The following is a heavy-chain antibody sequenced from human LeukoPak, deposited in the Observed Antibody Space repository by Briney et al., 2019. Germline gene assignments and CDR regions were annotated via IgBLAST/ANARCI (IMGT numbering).Heavy chain of an antibody. CDR1: GGSFSGYY. V-gene: IGHV4-34*01. J-gene: IGHJ4*02. CDR2: INHSGST. Sequence: SETLSFTCAIYGGSFSGYYWSWIRQPPGKGLEWIGEINHSGSTYYNPSLKSRATISVDTSKNQFSLKLNSVTAADTAVYYCARGEPAYCSSNSCSYDYWGQGTPVTVSS. CDR3: ARGEPAYCSSNSCSYDY. D-gene: IGHD2-2*01.